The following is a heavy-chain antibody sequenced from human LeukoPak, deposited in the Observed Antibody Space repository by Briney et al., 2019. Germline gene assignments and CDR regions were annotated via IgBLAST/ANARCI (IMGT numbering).Heavy chain of an antibody. CDR2: ISSSSSTI. CDR3: AAGKRGFLVGL. CDR1: GFTFSSYS. D-gene: IGHD2/OR15-2a*01. V-gene: IGHV3-48*01. J-gene: IGHJ4*02. Sequence: PGGSLRLSCAASGFTFSSYSMNWVRQAPGKGLEWVSYISSSSSTIYYADSVKGRFTISRDNAKNSLYLQMNSLRAEDTAVYYCAAGKRGFLVGLWGQGTLVTVSS.